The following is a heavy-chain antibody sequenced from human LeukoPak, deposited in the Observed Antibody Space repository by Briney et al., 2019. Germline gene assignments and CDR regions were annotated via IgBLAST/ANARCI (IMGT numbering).Heavy chain of an antibody. D-gene: IGHD3-10*01. CDR3: AKAVRVRGLVGAPNWFDP. CDR2: ISWNSGSI. CDR1: GFTFDDYA. Sequence: GGSLRLSCAASGFTFDDYAMHWVRQAPGKGLEWVSGISWNSGSIGYADSVKGRFTISRDNAKNSLYLQMNSLRAEDTALYYCAKAVRVRGLVGAPNWFDPWGQGTLVTVSS. J-gene: IGHJ5*02. V-gene: IGHV3-9*01.